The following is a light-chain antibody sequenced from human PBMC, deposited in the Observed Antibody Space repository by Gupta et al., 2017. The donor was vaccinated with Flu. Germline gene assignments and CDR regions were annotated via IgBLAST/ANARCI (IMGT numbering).Light chain of an antibody. J-gene: IGLJ2*01. CDR3: VLSLGFGVWL. Sequence: QTVVTREPSLSVSPGGTVTLTCDLSSGSVSSIDYPSSYQQTPGQPTRTLIYSTNIRASGVPDRFSGSILGTKAALIITGAQAADESDYYCVLSLGFGVWLFGGGTRLTVL. CDR2: STN. CDR1: SGSVSSIDY. V-gene: IGLV8-61*01.